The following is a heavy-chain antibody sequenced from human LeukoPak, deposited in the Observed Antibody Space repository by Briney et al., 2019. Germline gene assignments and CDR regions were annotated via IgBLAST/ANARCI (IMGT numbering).Heavy chain of an antibody. J-gene: IGHJ5*02. CDR3: ATDFYDST. D-gene: IGHD3-22*01. CDR1: GFTFSSYA. Sequence: GGSLRLSCAASGFTFSSYAMHWVRQAPGKGPEWVAVISYDGSNKYYADSVKGRFTISRDNSKNTLYLQMNSLRAEDTAVYYCATDFYDSTWGQGTLVTVSS. CDR2: ISYDGSNK. V-gene: IGHV3-30*04.